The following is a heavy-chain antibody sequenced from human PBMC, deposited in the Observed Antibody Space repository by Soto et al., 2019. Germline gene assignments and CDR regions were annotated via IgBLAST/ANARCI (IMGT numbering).Heavy chain of an antibody. D-gene: IGHD3-10*01. J-gene: IGHJ4*02. CDR1: GGSISSYY. Sequence: PSETLSLTCTVSGGSISSYYWSWIRQPPGKGLEWIGYIYYSGSTNYNPSLKSRVTISVDTSKNQFSLKVSSVTAADTAVYYCARRSYYGSGSIFDYWGQGTLLTVSS. V-gene: IGHV4-59*08. CDR2: IYYSGST. CDR3: ARRSYYGSGSIFDY.